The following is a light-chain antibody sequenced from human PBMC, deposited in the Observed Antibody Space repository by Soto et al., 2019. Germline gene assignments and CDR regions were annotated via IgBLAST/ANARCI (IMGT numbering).Light chain of an antibody. CDR2: EVS. V-gene: IGLV2-14*01. CDR1: SSDVGGYNA. J-gene: IGLJ2*01. CDR3: SSYTSSRSLV. Sequence: QSVLTQRASVPGSPGQSITISCTGTSSDVGGYNAVSWYQQLPGKAPKLMISEVSYRPSGVSNRFSGSKSGNTASLTISGLQAEDEADYYCSSYTSSRSLVFGGGTKLTVL.